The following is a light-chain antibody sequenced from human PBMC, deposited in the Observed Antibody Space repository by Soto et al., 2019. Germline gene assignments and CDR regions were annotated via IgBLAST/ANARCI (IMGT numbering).Light chain of an antibody. J-gene: IGKJ4*01. CDR1: QSVSSSY. V-gene: IGKV3-20*01. CDR3: QQYRSSPFT. CDR2: GVS. Sequence: EIVLTQSPGTLSLSPGERATLSCRASQSVSSSYLAWYQQKPGQAPRLLVYGVSSRATGIPDRFSGSGCVTDFTLTISRLEPEDFAVYYCQQYRSSPFTFVGGTKVEIK.